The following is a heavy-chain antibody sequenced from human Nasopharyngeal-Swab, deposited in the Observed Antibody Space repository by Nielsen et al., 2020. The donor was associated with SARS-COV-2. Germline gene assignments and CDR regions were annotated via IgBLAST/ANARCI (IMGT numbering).Heavy chain of an antibody. CDR2: IYYSGNT. Sequence: SETLSLTCTVSGASASSGTYYWSWIRQPPGKGLEWIGYIYYSGNTHYNPTLESRVTMSIDTSKNQFSLKLSSVTAADTAAYYCARDRGDLRKYHFDSWGQGTQIAVSS. V-gene: IGHV4-61*01. D-gene: IGHD2-2*01. CDR1: GASASSGTYY. CDR3: ARDRGDLRKYHFDS. J-gene: IGHJ4*02.